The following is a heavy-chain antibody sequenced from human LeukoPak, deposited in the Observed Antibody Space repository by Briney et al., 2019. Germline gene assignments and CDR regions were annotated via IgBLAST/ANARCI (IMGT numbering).Heavy chain of an antibody. V-gene: IGHV3-7*03. D-gene: IGHD2-15*01. CDR1: GFTFSSYW. J-gene: IGHJ4*02. CDR2: IKQDGSEK. CDR3: ARDPGYCSGGSCSIDY. Sequence: GGSLRLFCAASGFTFSSYWMSWVRQAPGKGLEWVANIKQDGSEKYYVDSVKGRFTISRDNAKNSLYLQMNSLRAEDTAVYYCARDPGYCSGGSCSIDYWGQGTLVTVSS.